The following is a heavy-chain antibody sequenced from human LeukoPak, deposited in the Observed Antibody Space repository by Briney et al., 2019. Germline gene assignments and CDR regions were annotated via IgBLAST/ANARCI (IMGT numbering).Heavy chain of an antibody. CDR1: GFTFSSYA. D-gene: IGHD2-2*01. V-gene: IGHV3-23*01. J-gene: IGHJ4*02. CDR3: AKTSPEYQLLFFYFDY. Sequence: GGSLRLSCAASGFTFSSYAMSWVRQAPGKGLEWVSAISGSGGSTYYADSVKGRFTISRDNSKNTLYLQMNSLRAEDTAVYYCAKTSPEYQLLFFYFDYWGQGTLVTVSS. CDR2: ISGSGGST.